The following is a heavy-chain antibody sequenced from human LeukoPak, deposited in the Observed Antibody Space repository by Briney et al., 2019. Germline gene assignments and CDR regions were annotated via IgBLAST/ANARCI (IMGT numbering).Heavy chain of an antibody. Sequence: GGSLRLSCAASGFTFSDYNMNWVRQSPERGLEWVSSITSGTTYIYYADSVRGRFTLSRDNAKNSLYPQMNSLRAEDTAVYYCARSSSGWYPDYWGQGTLVTVSS. D-gene: IGHD6-19*01. J-gene: IGHJ4*02. V-gene: IGHV3-21*01. CDR1: GFTFSDYN. CDR2: ITSGTTYI. CDR3: ARSSSGWYPDY.